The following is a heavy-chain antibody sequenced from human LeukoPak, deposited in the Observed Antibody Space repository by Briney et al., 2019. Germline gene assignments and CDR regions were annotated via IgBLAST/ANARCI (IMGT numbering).Heavy chain of an antibody. D-gene: IGHD3-10*01. CDR3: ARDKLRGSGSYSPADY. V-gene: IGHV3-30-3*01. CDR2: ISYDGSNK. J-gene: IGHJ4*02. CDR1: GFTFSSYA. Sequence: GRSLRLSCAASGFTFSSYAMYWVRQAPGKGLEWVAVISYDGSNKYYADSVKGRFTISRGNSKNTLYLQMNSLRAEDTAVYYCARDKLRGSGSYSPADYWGQGTLVTVSS.